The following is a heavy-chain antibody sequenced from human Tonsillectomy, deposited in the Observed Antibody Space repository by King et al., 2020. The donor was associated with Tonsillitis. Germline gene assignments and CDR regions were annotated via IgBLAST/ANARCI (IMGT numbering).Heavy chain of an antibody. CDR1: GFIFSSYE. Sequence: VQLVESGGGLVQPGGSLRLSCAASGFIFSSYEMNWVRQAPGKGLEWVSYISSSGSTIHYADSVKGRFTISRDNAKNSLHLQMNSLRAEDTAVYYLAREPRLLWFGEITPGAFDIWGQGTMVTVSS. D-gene: IGHD3-10*01. CDR3: AREPRLLWFGEITPGAFDI. J-gene: IGHJ3*02. V-gene: IGHV3-48*03. CDR2: ISSSGSTI.